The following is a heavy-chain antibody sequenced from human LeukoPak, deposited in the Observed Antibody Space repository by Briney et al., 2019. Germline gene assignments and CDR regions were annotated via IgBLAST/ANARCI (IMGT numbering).Heavy chain of an antibody. CDR2: INPNSGGT. Sequence: ASVKVSCKASGYTFTGYYMHWVRQAPGQGLEWMGWINPNSGGTNYAQKFQGRVTVTRDTSISTAYMELSRLRSDDTAVYYCARDLGTTVNAFDIWGQGTMVTVSS. V-gene: IGHV1-2*02. CDR1: GYTFTGYY. J-gene: IGHJ3*02. D-gene: IGHD4-17*01. CDR3: ARDLGTTVNAFDI.